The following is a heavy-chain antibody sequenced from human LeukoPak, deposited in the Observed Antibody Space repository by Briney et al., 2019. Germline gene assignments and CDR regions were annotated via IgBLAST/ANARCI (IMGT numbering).Heavy chain of an antibody. CDR2: ISSSGSTI. V-gene: IGHV3-48*03. Sequence: PGGSLRLSCAASGFTFSSYEMNWVRQAPGKGLEWVSYISSSGSTIYYADSVEGRFTISRDNAKNSLYLQMNSLRAEDTAVYYCARGPYYDYVWGSYRYPFDYWGQGTLVTVSS. D-gene: IGHD3-16*02. CDR3: ARGPYYDYVWGSYRYPFDY. CDR1: GFTFSSYE. J-gene: IGHJ4*02.